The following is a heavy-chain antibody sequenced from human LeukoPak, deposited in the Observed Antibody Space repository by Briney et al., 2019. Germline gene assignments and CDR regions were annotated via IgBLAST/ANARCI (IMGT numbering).Heavy chain of an antibody. CDR1: GGSIGSYY. D-gene: IGHD3-9*01. J-gene: IGHJ6*02. CDR2: ISHSGDT. CDR3: VRDNWLKSSNQWYYYGLDV. V-gene: IGHV4-59*01. Sequence: SETLSLICSISGGSIGSYYWSWIRQSPEKGLEWIGYISHSGDTSYSSSLKDQVSLNLGPVTAADTAVYYCVRDNWLKSSNQWYYYGLDVWGQGTTVTVSS.